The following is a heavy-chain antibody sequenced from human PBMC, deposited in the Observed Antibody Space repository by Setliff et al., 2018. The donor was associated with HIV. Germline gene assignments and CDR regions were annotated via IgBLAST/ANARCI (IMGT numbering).Heavy chain of an antibody. D-gene: IGHD3-10*01. Sequence: ASVKVSCKASGYISSGYYLHWVRQAPGQGLEWMGMINPSGASTSYAQKFQGRVTMTRDTSTSTVYMELSSLRSEDTAVYYCARGKGVGGVIITGGLDVWGKGTTVTVSS. CDR3: ARGKGVGGVIITGGLDV. V-gene: IGHV1-46*01. J-gene: IGHJ6*04. CDR2: INPSGAST. CDR1: GYISSGYY.